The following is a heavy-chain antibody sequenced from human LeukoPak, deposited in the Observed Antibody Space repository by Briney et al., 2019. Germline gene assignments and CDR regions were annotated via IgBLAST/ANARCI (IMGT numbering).Heavy chain of an antibody. Sequence: PGGSLRLSCAASGFTFSSYAMSWIRQAPGKGLEWVSYISSSSSYTNYADSVKGRFTISRDNAKNSLYLQMNSLRAEDTAVYYCARSLVPAALDAFDIWGQGTMVTVSS. J-gene: IGHJ3*02. D-gene: IGHD2-2*01. CDR2: ISSSSSYT. V-gene: IGHV3-11*06. CDR1: GFTFSSYA. CDR3: ARSLVPAALDAFDI.